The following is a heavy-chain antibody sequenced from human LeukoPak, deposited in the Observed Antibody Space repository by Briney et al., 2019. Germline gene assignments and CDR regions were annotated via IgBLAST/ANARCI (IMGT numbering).Heavy chain of an antibody. D-gene: IGHD3-10*01. CDR3: ARARYYYGSGTIGYYYYMDV. CDR1: GFTFDDYG. Sequence: GGSLRLSCAASGFTFDDYGMTWVRQAPGKGLEWVSGINWNGGSPGYADSVKGRFTISRDNAKNSLYLQVNSLRAEDTALYYCARARYYYGSGTIGYYYYMDVWGKGTTVTISS. J-gene: IGHJ6*03. V-gene: IGHV3-20*04. CDR2: INWNGGSP.